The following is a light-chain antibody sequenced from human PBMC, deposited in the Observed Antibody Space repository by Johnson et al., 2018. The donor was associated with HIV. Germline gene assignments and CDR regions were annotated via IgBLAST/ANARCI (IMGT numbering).Light chain of an antibody. J-gene: IGLJ1*01. Sequence: QSVLTQPPSVSAAPVQKVTISRSGSSSNIGNNYVSWYQQLPGTASNLIIHENNKRPSGIPDRFSGSKSGTSATLGITGLQTGDEADYYCGTWDSGLGAVYVFGPGTKVTVL. CDR3: GTWDSGLGAVYV. CDR1: SSNIGNNY. CDR2: ENN. V-gene: IGLV1-51*02.